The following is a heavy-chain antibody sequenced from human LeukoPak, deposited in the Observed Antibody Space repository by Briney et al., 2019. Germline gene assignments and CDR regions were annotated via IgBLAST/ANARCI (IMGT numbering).Heavy chain of an antibody. J-gene: IGHJ3*02. CDR2: TYGGGST. Sequence: PGRSLRLSCAASGFSVSGNYISWVRQAPGQGLEWVSVTYGGGSTYYADPVKGRFTISRDNSKNTLFLQMNSLRAEDTAVYYCARGGRDAFDIWGQGTMVTVSS. CDR3: ARGGRDAFDI. V-gene: IGHV3-53*01. CDR1: GFSVSGNY.